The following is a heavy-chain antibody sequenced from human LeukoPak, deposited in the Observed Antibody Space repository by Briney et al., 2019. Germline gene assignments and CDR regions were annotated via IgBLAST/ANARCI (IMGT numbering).Heavy chain of an antibody. V-gene: IGHV1-2*04. CDR2: INPNSGGT. Sequence: ASVKVSCKASGYTFTGYYMHWVRQAPGQGLEWMGWINPNSGGTNYAQKFQGWVTMTRDTSISTAYMELSRLRSDDTAVYYCARGAEAETSTLDFWGQGTLVIVS. J-gene: IGHJ4*02. CDR3: ARGAEAETSTLDF. D-gene: IGHD6-13*01. CDR1: GYTFTGYY.